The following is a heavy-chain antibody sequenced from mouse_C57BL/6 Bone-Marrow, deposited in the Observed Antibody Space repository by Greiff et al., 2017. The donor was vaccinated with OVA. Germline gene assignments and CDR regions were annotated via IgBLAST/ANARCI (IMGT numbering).Heavy chain of an antibody. CDR3: ARDGYWYFDV. V-gene: IGHV1-55*01. CDR2: IYPGSGST. Sequence: QVHVKQSGAELVKPGASVKMSCKASGYTFTSYWITWVKQRPGQGLEWIGDIYPGSGSTNYNEKFKSKATLTVDTSSSTAYMQLSSLTSEDSAVYYCARDGYWYFDVWGTGTTVTVSS. CDR1: GYTFTSYW. J-gene: IGHJ1*03. D-gene: IGHD2-3*01.